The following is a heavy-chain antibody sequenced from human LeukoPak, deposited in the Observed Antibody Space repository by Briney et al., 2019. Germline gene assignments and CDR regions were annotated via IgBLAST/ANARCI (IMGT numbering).Heavy chain of an antibody. Sequence: PGGSLRLSCAASGFIFSDHYMSWIRQAPGKGLEGVAYINSDSTTLYYADSVKGRLTVSRDNAKNSLYLHMNSLGVDDTAVYYCARLRGLIDHWGQGALVTVSS. J-gene: IGHJ4*02. CDR1: GFIFSDHY. D-gene: IGHD3-10*01. V-gene: IGHV3-11*01. CDR2: INSDSTTL. CDR3: ARLRGLIDH.